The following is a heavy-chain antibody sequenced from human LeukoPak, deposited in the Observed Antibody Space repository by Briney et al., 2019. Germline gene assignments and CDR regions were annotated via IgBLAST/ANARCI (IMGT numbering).Heavy chain of an antibody. CDR1: GSSFSKNS. CDR3: ARDPYGDHEDY. J-gene: IGHJ4*02. V-gene: IGHV3-48*04. Sequence: PGGSLRLSCAASGSSFSKNSMNWVRQAPGKGLEWISYISSGSSTIYYADSVKGRFTISRDNAKNSLYLQMNSLRAEDTAVYYCARDPYGDHEDYWGQGTLVTVSS. CDR2: ISSGSSTI. D-gene: IGHD4-17*01.